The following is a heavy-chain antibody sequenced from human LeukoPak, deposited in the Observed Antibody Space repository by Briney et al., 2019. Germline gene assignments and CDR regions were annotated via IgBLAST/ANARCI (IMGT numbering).Heavy chain of an antibody. V-gene: IGHV3-30*18. CDR2: ISYDGSNQ. D-gene: IGHD5-18*01. CDR3: AKGRSQLWSTYGMDV. CDR1: GFTFSEYG. Sequence: GRSLRLSCAASGFTFSEYGMHWVRQAPGKGLEWVAFISYDGSNQYYADSVKGRFTISRDNSKNTLYLQMNSLRVEDTAVYHCAKGRSQLWSTYGMDVWGQGTTVTVSS. J-gene: IGHJ6*02.